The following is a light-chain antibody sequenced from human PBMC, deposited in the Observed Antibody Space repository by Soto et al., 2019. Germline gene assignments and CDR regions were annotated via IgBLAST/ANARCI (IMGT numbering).Light chain of an antibody. CDR1: QRVSSN. Sequence: EIVMTQSPATLSVSPGERATLSCRASQRVSSNLAWYQQKPGQAPRLLIYGASTRATGIPARFSGSGSGTEFTLTISSLQYEDFAVYYCHQYNNWPPWTFGQGTKVEIK. CDR2: GAS. V-gene: IGKV3-15*01. J-gene: IGKJ1*01. CDR3: HQYNNWPPWT.